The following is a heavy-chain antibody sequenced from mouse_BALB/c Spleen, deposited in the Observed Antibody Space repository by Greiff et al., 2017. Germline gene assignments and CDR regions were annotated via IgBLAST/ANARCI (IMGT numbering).Heavy chain of an antibody. CDR2: IDPETGGT. CDR1: GYTFTDYE. J-gene: IGHJ4*01. CDR3: TRNYRYPYYYAMDY. D-gene: IGHD2-14*01. Sequence: VQLQQSGAELVRPGASVTLSCKASGYTFTDYEMHWVKQTPVHGLEWIGAIDPETGGTAYNQKFKGKATLTADKSSSTAYMELRSLTSEDSAVYYCTRNYRYPYYYAMDYWGQGTSVTVSS. V-gene: IGHV1-15*01.